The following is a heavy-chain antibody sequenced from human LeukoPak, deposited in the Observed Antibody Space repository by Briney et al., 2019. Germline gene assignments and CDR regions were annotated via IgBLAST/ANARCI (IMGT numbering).Heavy chain of an antibody. CDR2: IDSGDSFT. J-gene: IGHJ4*02. Sequence: GESLKISCKGSGYSFSSDWISWVRQMPGKGLGWMGRIDSGDSFTKYRTLLEGLVTISPDKYLSIAFLQWSSLKASDTAIYYCARDGGGVSSWVSHWGQGTLVTVSS. V-gene: IGHV5-10-1*01. CDR1: GYSFSSDW. D-gene: IGHD2-8*02. CDR3: ARDGGGVSSWVSH.